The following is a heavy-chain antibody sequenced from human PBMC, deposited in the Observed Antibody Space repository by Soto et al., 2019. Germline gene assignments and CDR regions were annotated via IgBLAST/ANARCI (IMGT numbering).Heavy chain of an antibody. CDR3: ARGGYSYPFDY. D-gene: IGHD5-18*01. Sequence: QVQLVQSGAEVKKPGSSVKFSCKASGGTFSSYAISCVRQAPGQGLEWMGGIIPIFGIANYAQKFQGRVMITAYESTSTAYREFSRLRTEDTAVYYWARGGYSYPFDYWGQGTLVTVSS. CDR2: IIPIFGIA. CDR1: GGTFSSYA. V-gene: IGHV1-69*01. J-gene: IGHJ4*02.